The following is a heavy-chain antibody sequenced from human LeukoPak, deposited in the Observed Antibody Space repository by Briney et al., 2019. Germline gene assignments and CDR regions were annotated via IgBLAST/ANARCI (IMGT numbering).Heavy chain of an antibody. Sequence: SDTLSLTCAVYGGSFSGYYWSWIREPRGKGLEWIGEIYHSGSTNYNPSLKSRVTISVDKSKNQFSLKLSSVTAADTAVYYCARGDLGRALDYWGQGTLVTVSS. V-gene: IGHV4-34*01. J-gene: IGHJ4*02. CDR3: ARGDLGRALDY. CDR1: GGSFSGYY. CDR2: IYHSGST.